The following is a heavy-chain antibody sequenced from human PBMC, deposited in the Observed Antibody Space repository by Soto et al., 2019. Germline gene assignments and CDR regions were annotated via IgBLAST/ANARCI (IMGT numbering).Heavy chain of an antibody. Sequence: SSETLSLTCIVSGGSMSDYYWNWIRQPPGKELEWIGFIYYSGSTHYNPSLKSRVTISVDMSKNQFSLNLSSVTAADTAVYYCARDQNGSGNYYTRYFDYWGQGTLVTVSS. V-gene: IGHV4-59*12. J-gene: IGHJ4*02. CDR2: IYYSGST. CDR3: ARDQNGSGNYYTRYFDY. D-gene: IGHD3-10*01. CDR1: GGSMSDYY.